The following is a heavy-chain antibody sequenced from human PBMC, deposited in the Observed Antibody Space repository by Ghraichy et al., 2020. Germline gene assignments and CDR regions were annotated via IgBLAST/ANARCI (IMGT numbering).Heavy chain of an antibody. CDR2: IRAGGSIT. V-gene: IGHV3-23*01. J-gene: IGHJ4*02. D-gene: IGHD3-16*01. CDR1: GFTFSNYA. CDR3: AKGSYFDSYEATF. Sequence: GGSLRLSCAASGFTFSNYAMTWVRQAPGMGLEWVSAIRAGGSITHYADSVKDRFTISRDDSKNTLYLQMNSLGPEDAALYYCAKGSYFDSYEATFWGQGTLVTVSS.